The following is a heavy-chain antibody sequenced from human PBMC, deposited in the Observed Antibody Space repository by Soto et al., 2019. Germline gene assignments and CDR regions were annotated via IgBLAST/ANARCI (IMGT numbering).Heavy chain of an antibody. CDR3: AKGFSNSVFDY. V-gene: IGHV3-30*18. Sequence: QVQLVESGGGVVQPGRSLRLSCAASGFTFSTYGMHWVRQAPGKGLEWVAVISYDGSNKYYADSVKGRFTISRDNSKNTLYLKMTSLRAEDTAVFYGAKGFSNSVFDYWGQGPRVTVSS. J-gene: IGHJ4*02. D-gene: IGHD5-18*01. CDR1: GFTFSTYG. CDR2: ISYDGSNK.